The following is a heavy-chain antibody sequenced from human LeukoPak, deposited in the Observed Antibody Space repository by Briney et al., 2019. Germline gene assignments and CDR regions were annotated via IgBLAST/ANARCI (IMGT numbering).Heavy chain of an antibody. J-gene: IGHJ5*02. CDR1: GGSISSYY. CDR3: ARGALEFLPVWFDP. V-gene: IGHV4-4*07. CDR2: IYTSGST. Sequence: SETLSLTCTVSGGSISSYYWSWIRQPAGKGLEWIGRIYTSGSTNYNPSLKSRVTMSVDTSKNQFSLKLSSVTAADTAVYYCARGALEFLPVWFDPWGQGTLVTVSS. D-gene: IGHD2-2*01.